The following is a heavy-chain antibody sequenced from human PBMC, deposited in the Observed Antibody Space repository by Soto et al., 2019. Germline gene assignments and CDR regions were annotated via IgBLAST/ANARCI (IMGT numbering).Heavy chain of an antibody. CDR3: SRADWSGGSCYSQRDYYYYYGMDV. J-gene: IGHJ6*02. CDR1: GYTFTSYG. V-gene: IGHV1-18*04. D-gene: IGHD2-15*01. CDR2: ISAYHGNT. Sequence: ASVKVSCKASGYTFTSYGISWVRQAPGQGLEWMGWISAYHGNTNYAQQFQGRVTMTTDTSTNTADMELRSLRSNDSAVYYCSRADWSGGSCYSQRDYYYYYGMDVWGQGTTVTVAS.